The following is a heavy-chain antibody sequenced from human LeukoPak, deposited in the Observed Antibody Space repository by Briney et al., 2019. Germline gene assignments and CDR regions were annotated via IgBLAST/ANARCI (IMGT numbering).Heavy chain of an antibody. CDR3: ARLRVSSSLWMDV. D-gene: IGHD6-6*01. CDR1: GGSFSGYY. Sequence: PSETLSLTCAVYGGSFSGYYWSWIRQPPWKGLEWIGEINHSGSTNYNPSLKSRVTISVDTSKNQFSLKLSSVTAADTAVYYCARLRVSSSLWMDVWGKGTTVTVSS. CDR2: INHSGST. J-gene: IGHJ6*04. V-gene: IGHV4-34*01.